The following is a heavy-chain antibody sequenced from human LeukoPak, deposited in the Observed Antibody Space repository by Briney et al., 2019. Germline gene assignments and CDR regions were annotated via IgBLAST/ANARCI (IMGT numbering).Heavy chain of an antibody. CDR2: IIPILGIA. J-gene: IGHJ6*02. D-gene: IGHD6-19*01. CDR3: ANTVTVAGGYYYYYGMDV. V-gene: IGHV1-69*04. Sequence: SVKVSCKASGGTFSSYAISWVRQAPGQGLEWMGRIIPILGIANYAQKFQGRVTITADKSTSTAYMELSSLRSEDTVVYYCANTVTVAGGYYYYYGMDVWGQGTTVTVSS. CDR1: GGTFSSYA.